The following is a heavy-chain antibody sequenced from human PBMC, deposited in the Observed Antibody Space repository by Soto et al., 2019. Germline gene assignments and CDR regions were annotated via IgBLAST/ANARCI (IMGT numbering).Heavy chain of an antibody. D-gene: IGHD6-6*01. CDR1: GGSISSGGYY. V-gene: IGHV4-31*03. CDR2: IYYSGST. CDR3: ARAGHGSSSEGANWFDP. J-gene: IGHJ5*02. Sequence: SETLSLTCTVSGGSISSGGYYWSWIRQHPGKGLEWIGYIYYSGSTYYNPSLKSRVTISVDTSKNQFSLNLSSVTAADTAVYYCARAGHGSSSEGANWFDPWGQGTLVTVSS.